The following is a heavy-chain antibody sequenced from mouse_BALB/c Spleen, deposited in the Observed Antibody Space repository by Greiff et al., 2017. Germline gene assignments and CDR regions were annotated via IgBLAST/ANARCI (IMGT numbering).Heavy chain of an antibody. CDR2: IWGDGST. D-gene: IGHD2-4*01. V-gene: IGHV2-3*01. CDR1: GFSLTSYG. CDR3: AKGGDYDEGAWFAY. J-gene: IGHJ3*01. Sequence: QVQLQQSGPGLVAPSQSLSITCTVSGFSLTSYGVSWVRQRPGKGLEWLGVIWGDGSTNYHSALISRLSISKDNSKSQVFLKLNSLQTDDTATYYCAKGGDYDEGAWFAYWGQGTLVTVSA.